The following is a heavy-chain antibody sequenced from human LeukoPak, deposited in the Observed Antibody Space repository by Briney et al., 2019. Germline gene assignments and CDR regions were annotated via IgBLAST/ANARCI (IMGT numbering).Heavy chain of an antibody. CDR1: GYTFTAYY. CDR3: ARGRQLVWWFDP. D-gene: IGHD6-13*01. V-gene: IGHV1-69*13. CDR2: IIPIFGTA. J-gene: IGHJ5*02. Sequence: GASVKVSCKASGYTFTAYYIHWVRQAPGQGLEWMGGIIPIFGTANYAQKFQGRVTITADESTSTAYMELSSLRSEDTAVYYCARGRQLVWWFDPWGQGTLVTVSS.